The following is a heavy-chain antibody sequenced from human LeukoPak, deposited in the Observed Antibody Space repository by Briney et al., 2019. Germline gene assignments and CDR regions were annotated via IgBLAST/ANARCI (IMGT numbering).Heavy chain of an antibody. CDR3: ARAMVRGVIIPGY. V-gene: IGHV1-24*01. D-gene: IGHD3-10*01. CDR1: GYTLTELS. CDR2: FDPEDGET. J-gene: IGHJ4*02. Sequence: ASVKVSCKVSGYTLTELSMHWVRQAPGKGLEWMGGFDPEDGETIYAQKFQGRVTMTGNTSISTAYMELSSLRSEDTAVYCCARAMVRGVIIPGYWGQGTLVTVSS.